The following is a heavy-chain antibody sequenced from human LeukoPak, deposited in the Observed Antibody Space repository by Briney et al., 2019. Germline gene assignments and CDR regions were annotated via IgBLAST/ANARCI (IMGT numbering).Heavy chain of an antibody. V-gene: IGHV3-30*02. D-gene: IGHD2-2*01. CDR3: AKSDCSSTSCFVGWFDP. CDR1: GFTFSSYG. J-gene: IGHJ5*02. CDR2: IRYDGSNK. Sequence: GGSLRLSCAASGFTFSSYGMHWVRQAPGKGLEWVAFIRYDGSNKYYADSVKGRFAISRDSSKNTLYLQMNSLRVEDTALYYCAKSDCSSTSCFVGWFDPWGQGTLVTVSS.